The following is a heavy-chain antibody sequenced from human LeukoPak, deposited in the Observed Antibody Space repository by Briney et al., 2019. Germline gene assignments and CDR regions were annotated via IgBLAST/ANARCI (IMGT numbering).Heavy chain of an antibody. CDR3: AGPRRGGLLLAFDI. J-gene: IGHJ3*02. CDR2: INPNSGGT. Sequence: GASVKVSCKASGYTFTGYYMHWVRQAPGQGLEWMGRINPNSGGTNYAQKFQGRVTMTRDTSISTAYMELNRWRSDDTAVYYCAGPRRGGLLLAFDIWGQGTMVTVSS. CDR1: GYTFTGYY. D-gene: IGHD3-22*01. V-gene: IGHV1-2*06.